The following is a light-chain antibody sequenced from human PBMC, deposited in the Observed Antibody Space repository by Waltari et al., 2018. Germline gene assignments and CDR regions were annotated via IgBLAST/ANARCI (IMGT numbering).Light chain of an antibody. CDR1: QTITSSS. Sequence: EIVLTQSPGTLSLSPGERATISCRASQTITSSSLAWYQQKPGQATRLLIYGAASRATGIPDRFSGSGSGTDFTLTISRLEPEDFAVYSCQQYGGSPLTFGGGTKVDIK. J-gene: IGKJ4*01. V-gene: IGKV3-20*01. CDR2: GAA. CDR3: QQYGGSPLT.